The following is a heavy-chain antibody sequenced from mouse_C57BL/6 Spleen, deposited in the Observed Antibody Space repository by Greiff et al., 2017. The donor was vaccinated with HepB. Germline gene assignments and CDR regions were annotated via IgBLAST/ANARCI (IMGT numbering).Heavy chain of an antibody. J-gene: IGHJ2*01. D-gene: IGHD1-1*01. CDR2: INPNNGGT. V-gene: IGHV1-26*01. CDR1: GYTFTDYY. Sequence: EVQLQQSGPELVKPGASVKISCKASGYTFTDYYMNWVKQSHGKSLEWIGDINPNNGGTSYNQKFKGKATLTVDKSSSTAYMELRSLTSEDSAVYYCARRNYYGSSYVLDYWGQGTTLTVSS. CDR3: ARRNYYGSSYVLDY.